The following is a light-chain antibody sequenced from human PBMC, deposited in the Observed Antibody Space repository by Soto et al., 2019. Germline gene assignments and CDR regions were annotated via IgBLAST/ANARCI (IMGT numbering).Light chain of an antibody. CDR3: GSYTSSSTLL. V-gene: IGLV2-14*01. J-gene: IGLJ2*01. CDR2: EVS. Sequence: QSVLAQPASVSGSPGQSITISCSGSSIDVGDNNYVSWYQHHPGKAPKLIIYEVSNRPSGVSNRFSGSKSGNTASLSISGLQAEDEADYYCGSYTSSSTLLFGGGTQLTVL. CDR1: SIDVGDNNY.